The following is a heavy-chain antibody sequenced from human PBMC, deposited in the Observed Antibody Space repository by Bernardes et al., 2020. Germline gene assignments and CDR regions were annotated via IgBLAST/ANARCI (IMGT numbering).Heavy chain of an antibody. V-gene: IGHV4-39*01. CDR2: IYNRGNT. CDR3: ARWPFDY. J-gene: IGHJ4*02. Sequence: SATLSLTCTVSGDSMKRSANYWVWIRQPPGKGLEWIGSIYNRGNTYYSPSLQSRVAMSIDTSKNQFSLNLTSVTAPDTAVYYCARWPFDYWGQGILVTVS. CDR1: GDSMKRSANY.